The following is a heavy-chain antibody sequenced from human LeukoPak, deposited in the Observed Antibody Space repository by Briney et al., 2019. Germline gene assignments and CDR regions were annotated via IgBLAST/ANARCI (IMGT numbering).Heavy chain of an antibody. V-gene: IGHV4-59*08. J-gene: IGHJ5*02. CDR3: ASVVMVRGVISWFDP. Sequence: SETLSLTCTVSGGSISSYYWSWIRQPPGKGLEWIGYIYYSGSTNYNPSLKSRVTISVDTSKNQFSLKLSSVTAADTAVYYCASVVMVRGVISWFDPWGQGTLVTVSS. CDR1: GGSISSYY. D-gene: IGHD3-10*01. CDR2: IYYSGST.